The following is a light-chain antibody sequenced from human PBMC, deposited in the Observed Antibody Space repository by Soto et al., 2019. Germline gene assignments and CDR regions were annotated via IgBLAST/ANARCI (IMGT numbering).Light chain of an antibody. J-gene: IGLJ1*01. Sequence: QSALTQPASVSGSPGQSITISCTGTSSDVGGYNYVSWYQQHPGKAPKRMIYDVSNRPSGVSNRFSGSKSGNTASLTISGLQAEDEADYYSSSYTSSSALYAVGTGTKVTVL. CDR3: SSYTSSSALYA. CDR1: SSDVGGYNY. CDR2: DVS. V-gene: IGLV2-14*01.